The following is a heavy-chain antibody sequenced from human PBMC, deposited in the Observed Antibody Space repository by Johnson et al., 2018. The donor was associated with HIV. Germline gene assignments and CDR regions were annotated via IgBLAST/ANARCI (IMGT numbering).Heavy chain of an antibody. CDR1: GFTFDDYG. J-gene: IGHJ3*01. Sequence: QVQLVESGGGVVRPGGSLRLSCAASGFTFDDYGMSWVRQAPGKGLEWVAVMSYDGSSKYYADSVKGRFTISRDNSRNTLYLQMNSLRAEDTAVYSCARDFGLGDLSYETVDAFDFWGPGTLVTVSS. CDR2: MSYDGSSK. V-gene: IGHV3-30*03. D-gene: IGHD3-16*02. CDR3: ARDFGLGDLSYETVDAFDF.